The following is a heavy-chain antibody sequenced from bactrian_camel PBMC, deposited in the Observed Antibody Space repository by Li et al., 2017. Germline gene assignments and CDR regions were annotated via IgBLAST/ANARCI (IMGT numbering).Heavy chain of an antibody. Sequence: HVQLVESGGGSVQAGGSLRLSCAAIKYPHSSNCMGWFRQAPGKEREGVATIRAGVSPYVVDSVKGRFTISQDSAKNTVLLQMNNLKPEDTAKYYCAARWEYGTPWCDPAYEYDHWGQGTQVTVS. CDR3: AARWEYGTPWCDPAYEYDH. V-gene: IGHV3S53*01. J-gene: IGHJ4*01. CDR1: KYPHSSNC. CDR2: IRAGVSP. D-gene: IGHD6*01.